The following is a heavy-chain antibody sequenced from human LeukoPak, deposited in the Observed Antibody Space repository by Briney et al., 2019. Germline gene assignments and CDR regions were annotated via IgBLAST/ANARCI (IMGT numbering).Heavy chain of an antibody. CDR2: ISSSSTTI. J-gene: IGHJ5*02. CDR3: AKETSNWFDP. D-gene: IGHD4-11*01. V-gene: IGHV3-48*02. Sequence: GGSLRLSCATSGFTFSSYTMNWVRQAPGKGLEGVSFISSSSTTIYYADSVKGRFTISRDNAKNSLYLQMNSLRDEDTAVYYCAKETSNWFDPWGQGTLVTVSS. CDR1: GFTFSSYT.